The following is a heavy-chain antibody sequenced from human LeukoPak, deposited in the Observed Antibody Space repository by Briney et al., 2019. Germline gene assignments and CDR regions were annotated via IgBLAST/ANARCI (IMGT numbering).Heavy chain of an antibody. D-gene: IGHD3-3*01. CDR2: IYYSGST. CDR3: ARAAGDFWSDYYGMDV. J-gene: IGHJ6*02. Sequence: PSETLSLTCTVSGGSISSGDYYWSWLRQPPGKGLEWFGYIYYSGSTYYNPSLKSRFTISVDTSKNQFSLKLSSVTAADTAVYYCARAAGDFWSDYYGMDVWGQGTTVTVSS. CDR1: GGSISSGDYY. V-gene: IGHV4-30-4*01.